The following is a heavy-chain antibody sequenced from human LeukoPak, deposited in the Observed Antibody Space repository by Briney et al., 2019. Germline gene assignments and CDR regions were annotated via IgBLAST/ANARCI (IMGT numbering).Heavy chain of an antibody. CDR3: ARDLHSGSRD. D-gene: IGHD5-12*01. CDR1: GGSISSSSYY. J-gene: IGHJ4*02. CDR2: IYYSGST. V-gene: IGHV4-39*07. Sequence: SETLSLTCTVSGGSISSSSYYWGWIRQPPGKGLEWIGSIYYSGSTYYNPSLKSRVTISVDTSKNQFSLKLSSVTAADTAVYYCARDLHSGSRDWGQGTLVTVSS.